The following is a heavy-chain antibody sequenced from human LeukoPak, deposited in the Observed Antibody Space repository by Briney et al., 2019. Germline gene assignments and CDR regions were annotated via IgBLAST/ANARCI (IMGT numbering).Heavy chain of an antibody. V-gene: IGHV3-21*01. CDR3: ARLDGDYYDSSGYHTLFDY. D-gene: IGHD3-22*01. CDR1: GFTFSRYS. J-gene: IGHJ4*02. CDR2: ISNSSRYI. Sequence: GGSLRLSCAASGFTFSRYSMNWVRQAPGKGLEWVSSISNSSRYIYYADSVKGGFTISRDNANNSLYLQMNSLRAEDTAVYYCARLDGDYYDSSGYHTLFDYWGQGTLVTVSS.